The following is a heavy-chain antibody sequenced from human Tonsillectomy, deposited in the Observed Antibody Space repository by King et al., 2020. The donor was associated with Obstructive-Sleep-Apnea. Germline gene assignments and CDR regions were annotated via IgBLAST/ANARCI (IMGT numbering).Heavy chain of an antibody. D-gene: IGHD3-16*02. Sequence: QLVQSGAEVKKPGASVKVSCKASGYTFTGYYMHWVRQAPGQGLEWMGWINPNSGGTNYAQTFQGRVTMTRDTSISTAYMELSRLRSDDTAVYYCARDHRVWGSYRDFGYWGQGTLVTVSS. CDR3: ARDHRVWGSYRDFGY. CDR1: GYTFTGYY. CDR2: INPNSGGT. V-gene: IGHV1-2*02. J-gene: IGHJ4*02.